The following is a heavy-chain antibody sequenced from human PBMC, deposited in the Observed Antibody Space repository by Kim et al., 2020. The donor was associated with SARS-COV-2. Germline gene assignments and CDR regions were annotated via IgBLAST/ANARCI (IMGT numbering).Heavy chain of an antibody. CDR2: ISLSGST. J-gene: IGHJ4*02. Sequence: SETLSLTCAVYTGSFSGYYWTWIRQPPGKGLEWIGEISLSGSTNYNPSLKSRVTMSVDTSKNQFSLKLSSVTAADAGVYYCTRFFWNDDNYWGQGTLVTV. CDR1: TGSFSGYY. CDR3: TRFFWNDDNY. V-gene: IGHV4-34*01. D-gene: IGHD1-1*01.